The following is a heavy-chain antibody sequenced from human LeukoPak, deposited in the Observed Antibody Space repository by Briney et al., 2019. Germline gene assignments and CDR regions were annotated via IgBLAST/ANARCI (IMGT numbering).Heavy chain of an antibody. V-gene: IGHV3-23*01. Sequence: GGSLRLSCAASGFTFSSYSMNWVRQAPGKGLEWVSLISGSTGSTYYADSVKGRFSISRDNSKNTVYLQMNSLRVEDTAVYYCARGRSSSGSMNEYWGQGTLVTVSS. J-gene: IGHJ4*02. CDR1: GFTFSSYS. D-gene: IGHD3-10*01. CDR3: ARGRSSSGSMNEY. CDR2: ISGSTGST.